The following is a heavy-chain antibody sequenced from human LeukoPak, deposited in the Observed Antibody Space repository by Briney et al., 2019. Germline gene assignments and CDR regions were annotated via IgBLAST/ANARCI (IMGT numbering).Heavy chain of an antibody. CDR3: AKRYSGTSGLYNFDY. CDR1: GFTFSSYA. V-gene: IGHV3-23*01. CDR2: ITGSAANT. J-gene: IGHJ4*02. D-gene: IGHD1-26*01. Sequence: GGSLRLSCAASGFTFSSYAMTWARQPPGKGLEGVSSITGSAANTYYADSVKGRFTISRDNSKNTLYLQMNSLRAEDTAVYYCAKRYSGTSGLYNFDYWGQGTLVTVSS.